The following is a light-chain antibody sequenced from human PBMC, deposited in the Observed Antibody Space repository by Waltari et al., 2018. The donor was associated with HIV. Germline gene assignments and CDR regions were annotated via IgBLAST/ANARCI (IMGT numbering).Light chain of an antibody. CDR1: SSNVGSDDL. V-gene: IGLV2-23*02. CDR3: CSCPRSGIRYV. Sequence: QSALTQPASVSGSPGQSITISCTGTSSNVGSDDLVSWYQQHPGEAPKLIIYEVTKRPSGVSNRFSVSKSGNTASLPIAGLQAEDEADYYCCSCPRSGIRYVFGTGTKVTVL. J-gene: IGLJ1*01. CDR2: EVT.